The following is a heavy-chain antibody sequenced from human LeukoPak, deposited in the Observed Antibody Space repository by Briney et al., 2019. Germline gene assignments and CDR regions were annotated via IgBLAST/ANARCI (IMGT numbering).Heavy chain of an antibody. V-gene: IGHV4-59*08. CDR1: GGSISSYY. CDR2: IYYSGST. Sequence: SETLSLTCTVSGGSISSYYWSWIRQPPGKGLEWIGYIYYSGSTNYNPSLKSRVTISVDTSKNQFSLKLSSVTAADTAVYYCARHVDVDSPLDYYYYMDVWGKGTTVTVSS. CDR3: ARHVDVDSPLDYYYYMDV. D-gene: IGHD4-17*01. J-gene: IGHJ6*03.